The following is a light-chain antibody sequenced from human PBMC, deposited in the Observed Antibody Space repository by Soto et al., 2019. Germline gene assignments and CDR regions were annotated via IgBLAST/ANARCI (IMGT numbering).Light chain of an antibody. J-gene: IGLJ1*01. CDR3: AACDDSLNGYV. CDR2: SNN. CDR1: SSNIGSNT. V-gene: IGLV1-44*01. Sequence: QSVLTQPPSASGTPGQRVTISCSGSSSNIGSNTVNWYQQLPGTAPKLLIYSNNQGPSGVPDRFSGSKSGTSASLAISGLQSEDEADYYCAACDDSLNGYVFGTGTKLTVL.